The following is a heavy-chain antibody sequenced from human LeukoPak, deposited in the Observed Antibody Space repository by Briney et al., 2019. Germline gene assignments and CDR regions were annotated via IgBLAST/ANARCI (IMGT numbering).Heavy chain of an antibody. CDR1: GGSISYNY. CDR3: ARGRSYDSSGYYYFFDY. Sequence: TLSLTCTVSGGSISYNYWSWIRQPPGKALEWIGLIYYSGTTKYNPSLKSRVTISVDTSKNQFSLKLSSVTAADTAVYYCARGRSYDSSGYYYFFDYWGQGTLVTVSS. CDR2: IYYSGTT. D-gene: IGHD3-22*01. J-gene: IGHJ4*02. V-gene: IGHV4-59*01.